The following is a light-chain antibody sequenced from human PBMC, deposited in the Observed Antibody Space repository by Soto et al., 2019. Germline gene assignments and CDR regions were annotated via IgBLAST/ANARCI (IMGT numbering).Light chain of an antibody. CDR1: QTVGSSF. CDR2: GAS. J-gene: IGKJ1*01. V-gene: IGKV3-20*01. CDR3: QQYGSSPTWT. Sequence: EIVLTQSPGTLSLSPGERATLSCRASQTVGSSFLAWFQHKPGQAPRLLIYGASTRATGTPDRFSGSGSGTDFTLTISRLEPEDFAVYYCQQYGSSPTWTFGQGTKVDIK.